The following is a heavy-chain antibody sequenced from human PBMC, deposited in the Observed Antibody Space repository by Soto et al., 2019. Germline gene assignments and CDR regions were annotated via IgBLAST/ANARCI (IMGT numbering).Heavy chain of an antibody. V-gene: IGHV4-31*03. CDR3: ARDPQYTDSSGYSVSSGNFDY. Sequence: PSETLSLTCTVSGVSISSGGYYWNWIRQHPGKGLEWIGYSYYSGNTYYNPSLKSRVTISVDTSKNQFSLRLSSVTAADTAVYYCARDPQYTDSSGYSVSSGNFDYWGQGILVTVSS. CDR1: GVSISSGGYY. J-gene: IGHJ4*02. CDR2: SYYSGNT. D-gene: IGHD3-22*01.